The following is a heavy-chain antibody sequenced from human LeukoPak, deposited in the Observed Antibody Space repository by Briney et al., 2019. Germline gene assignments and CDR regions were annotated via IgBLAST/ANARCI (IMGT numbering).Heavy chain of an antibody. CDR3: ARGYIVPAANWFDP. J-gene: IGHJ5*02. CDR2: IYYSGST. CDR1: GGSISSYY. Sequence: PSETLSLTCTVSGGSISSYYWSWIRQPPGKGLEWIGYIYYSGSTNYNPSLKSRVTISVDTSKNQFPLKLSSVTAADTAVYYCARGYIVPAANWFDPWGQGTLVTVSS. V-gene: IGHV4-59*01. D-gene: IGHD2-2*01.